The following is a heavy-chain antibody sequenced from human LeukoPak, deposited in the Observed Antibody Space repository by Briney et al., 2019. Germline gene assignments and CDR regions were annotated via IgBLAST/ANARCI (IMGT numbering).Heavy chain of an antibody. V-gene: IGHV3-13*01. CDR3: ARGGDFGYSYGGYYYMDV. CDR1: GFTFSSYD. CDR2: TGTAGDT. J-gene: IGHJ6*03. D-gene: IGHD5-18*01. Sequence: GGSLRLSCAASGFTFSSYDMHWVRHATGKGLEWVSTTGTAGDTYYPGSVKGRFTISRENAKNSLYLQMNSLRAGDTAVYYCARGGDFGYSYGGYYYMDVWGNGTTVTVSS.